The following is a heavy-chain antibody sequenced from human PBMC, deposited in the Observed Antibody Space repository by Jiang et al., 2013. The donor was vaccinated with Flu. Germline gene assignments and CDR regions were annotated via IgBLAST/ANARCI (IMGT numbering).Heavy chain of an antibody. D-gene: IGHD6-19*01. CDR2: ISAYNGNT. V-gene: IGHV1-18*04. Sequence: GAEVKKPGASVKVSCKASGYTFTSYGISWVRQAPGQGLEWMGWISAYNGNTNYAQKLQGRVTMTTDTSTSTAYMELSSLRSEDTAVYYCARVLGKSSGWYPHVFLYYYYYGMDVWGQGTTVTVSS. J-gene: IGHJ6*02. CDR1: GYTFTSYG. CDR3: ARVLGKSSGWYPHVFLYYYYYGMDV.